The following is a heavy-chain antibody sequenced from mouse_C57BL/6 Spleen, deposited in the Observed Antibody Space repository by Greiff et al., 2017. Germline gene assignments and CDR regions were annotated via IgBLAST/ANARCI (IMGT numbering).Heavy chain of an antibody. CDR2: IYPGDGDT. CDR1: GYAFSSSW. J-gene: IGHJ2*01. D-gene: IGHD2-4*01. CDR3: AREAYDYRTH. V-gene: IGHV1-82*01. Sequence: QVQLQQSGPELVKPGASVKISCKASGYAFSSSWMNWVKQRPGKGLEWIGRIYPGDGDTNYNGKFKGKATLTADKSSSTAYMQLSSLTSEDSAVYFCAREAYDYRTHWGQGTTLTVSS.